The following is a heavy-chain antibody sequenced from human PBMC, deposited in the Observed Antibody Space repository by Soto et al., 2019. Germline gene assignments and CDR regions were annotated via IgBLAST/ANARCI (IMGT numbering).Heavy chain of an antibody. CDR3: ARSLVEPYYYMDV. J-gene: IGHJ6*03. CDR1: GFTFSSYW. CDR2: IKQDGSEK. V-gene: IGHV3-7*01. D-gene: IGHD2-21*01. Sequence: PGGSLRLSCAASGFTFSSYWMSWVRQAPGKGLEWVANIKQDGSEKYYVDSVKGRFTISRDNAKNSLYLQMNSLRAEDTAVYYCARSLVEPYYYMDVWGKGTTVTVSS.